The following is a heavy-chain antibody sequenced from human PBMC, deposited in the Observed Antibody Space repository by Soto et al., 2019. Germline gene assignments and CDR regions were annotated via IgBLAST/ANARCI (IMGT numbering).Heavy chain of an antibody. CDR2: IYWDDDK. D-gene: IGHD6-19*01. J-gene: IGHJ4*02. CDR1: GFSLSTSGVG. V-gene: IGHV2-5*02. Sequence: QITLKESGPTLVKPTQTLTLTCTFSGFSLSTSGVGVGWIRQPPGKALEWLALIYWDDDKRYSPSLKSRLTITKDTSKNQVVITVTNMDPLDTATYYCAHGHNDRIVVAGTYYFDYWGQGTLVTVSS. CDR3: AHGHNDRIVVAGTYYFDY.